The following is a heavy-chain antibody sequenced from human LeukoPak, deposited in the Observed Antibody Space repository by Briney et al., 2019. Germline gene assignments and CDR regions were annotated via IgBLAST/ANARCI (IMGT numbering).Heavy chain of an antibody. D-gene: IGHD2-2*01. Sequence: GASVKVSCKVSGYMSTELPIHWVRQTPAKGLEWMGGFDPADGEPVYAQNFKDRLTMTEDTSTETAYMNLRSLGSEDTAVYYCAAGPDCSSTSCLFEFWGQGTLVTVSS. V-gene: IGHV1-24*01. CDR2: FDPADGEP. J-gene: IGHJ4*02. CDR3: AAGPDCSSTSCLFEF. CDR1: GYMSTELP.